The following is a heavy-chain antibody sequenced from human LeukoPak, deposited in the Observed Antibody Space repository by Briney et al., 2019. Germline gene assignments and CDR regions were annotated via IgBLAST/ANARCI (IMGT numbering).Heavy chain of an antibody. D-gene: IGHD3-22*01. V-gene: IGHV3-48*03. Sequence: GGSLRLSCAASGFTFSSYEMNWVRRAPGKGLEWVSYIGDSGTTIYYADSVKGRFTISRDNAKNSLYLQMNSLRAEATAVFYGARETETYNYDSSGNSLDYWGQGTLVTVSS. J-gene: IGHJ4*02. CDR2: IGDSGTTI. CDR1: GFTFSSYE. CDR3: ARETETYNYDSSGNSLDY.